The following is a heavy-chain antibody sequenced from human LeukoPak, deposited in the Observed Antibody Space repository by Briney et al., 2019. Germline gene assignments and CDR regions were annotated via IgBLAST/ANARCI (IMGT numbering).Heavy chain of an antibody. J-gene: IGHJ4*02. D-gene: IGHD1-26*01. V-gene: IGHV1-8*03. CDR2: MNPNSGNT. Sequence: ASVKVSCKASGYTFTNYDINWVRQAAGQGLEWMGWMNPNSGNTGYAQKFQGRVTITRDTSITTAYMELSSLISEDTAVYYRARRAHSGSYYVAFGDWGQGTPVTVSS. CDR3: ARRAHSGSYYVAFGD. CDR1: GYTFTNYD.